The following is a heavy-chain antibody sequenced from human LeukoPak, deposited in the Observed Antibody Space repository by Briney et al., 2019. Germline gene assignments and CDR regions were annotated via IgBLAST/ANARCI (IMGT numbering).Heavy chain of an antibody. V-gene: IGHV1-69*13. J-gene: IGHJ4*02. CDR1: GGTFSSYA. D-gene: IGHD6-19*01. CDR2: IIPIFGTA. CDR3: ARVFLPSGGYDY. Sequence: SVKVSCTASGGTFSSYAISWVRQAPGQGLEWMGGIIPIFGTANYAQKFQGRVTITADESTSTAYMELSSLRSEDTAVYYCARVFLPSGGYDYWGQGPLVTVSP.